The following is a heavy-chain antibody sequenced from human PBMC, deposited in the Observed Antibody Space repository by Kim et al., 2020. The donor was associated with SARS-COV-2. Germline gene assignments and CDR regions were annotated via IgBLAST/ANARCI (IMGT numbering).Heavy chain of an antibody. CDR1: GFTFSSYA. Sequence: GGSLRLSCAASGFTFSSYAMHWVRQAPGKGLEWVAVISYDGSNKYYADSVKGRFTISRDNSKNTLYLQMNSLRAEDTAVYYCARGTDRDRDIVATQKGFDYWGQGTLVTVSS. D-gene: IGHD5-12*01. V-gene: IGHV3-30*04. CDR2: ISYDGSNK. CDR3: ARGTDRDRDIVATQKGFDY. J-gene: IGHJ4*02.